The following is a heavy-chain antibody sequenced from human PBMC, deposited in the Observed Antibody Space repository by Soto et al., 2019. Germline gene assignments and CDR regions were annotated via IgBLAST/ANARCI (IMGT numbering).Heavy chain of an antibody. V-gene: IGHV3-33*01. CDR1: GFSFSNYG. Sequence: LRLSCAASGFSFSNYGFHWVRQAPGKGLEWVAVIWYSGGNKNYADSVKGRFTISRDNSKNTLYLQMNNLRAEDTAVYYCADGGYDYWGQGTLVTVSS. J-gene: IGHJ4*02. D-gene: IGHD5-12*01. CDR3: ADGGYDY. CDR2: IWYSGGNK.